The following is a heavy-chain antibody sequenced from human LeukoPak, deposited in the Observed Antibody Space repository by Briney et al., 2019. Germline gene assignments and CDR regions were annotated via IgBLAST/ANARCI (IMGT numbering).Heavy chain of an antibody. CDR3: VRVRGAVAATPLEFDY. Sequence: GGSLRLSCAASGFTFSGYWTHWVRQAPGKGLVWVSHINPDGSSTRYADSVKGRFTISRDNAKNTLYLQMNSLRAEDTAVYYCVRVRGAVAATPLEFDYWGQGTLVTVSS. V-gene: IGHV3-74*01. J-gene: IGHJ4*02. CDR2: INPDGSST. D-gene: IGHD6-19*01. CDR1: GFTFSGYW.